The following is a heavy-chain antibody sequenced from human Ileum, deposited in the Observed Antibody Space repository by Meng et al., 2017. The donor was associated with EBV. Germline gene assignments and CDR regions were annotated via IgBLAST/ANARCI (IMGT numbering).Heavy chain of an antibody. CDR2: IYNSGST. Sequence: VQLPESGPGLVKPSQTLSLPCPVSGGSISSSNYYWSWIRQPPGKGLEWSGHIYNSGSTYYNPSLKSRITISVDTSKNQFSLKLSSVTAADTAVYYCARGQKGYFDLWGRGTLVTVSS. J-gene: IGHJ2*01. CDR3: ARGQKGYFDL. V-gene: IGHV4-30-4*01. CDR1: GGSISSSNYY.